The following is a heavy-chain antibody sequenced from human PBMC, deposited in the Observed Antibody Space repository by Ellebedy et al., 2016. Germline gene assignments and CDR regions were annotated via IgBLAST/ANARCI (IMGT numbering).Heavy chain of an antibody. V-gene: IGHV4-59*01. CDR3: ARYSSSSGYYYYYMDV. Sequence: SETLSLXCAVYGGSFSGYFWSWIRQPPGKGLEWIGYVYYSGSNSYNPSLKSRVTMSVDTSKNQFSLKLSSVTAADTAVYYCARYSSSSGYYYYYMDVWGKGTTVTVSS. J-gene: IGHJ6*03. CDR1: GGSFSGYF. CDR2: VYYSGSN. D-gene: IGHD6-6*01.